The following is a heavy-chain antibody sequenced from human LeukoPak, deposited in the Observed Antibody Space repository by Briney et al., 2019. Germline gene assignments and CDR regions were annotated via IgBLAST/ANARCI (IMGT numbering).Heavy chain of an antibody. CDR3: ARELVVAATYVAFDI. J-gene: IGHJ3*02. CDR2: ISSSSSYF. Sequence: GGSLRLSCAASGFTLSSHSMNWVRQAPGKGLEWVSSISSSSSYFYYADSVKGRFTISRDNAKNSLYLQMNSLRAEDTALYYCARELVVAATYVAFDIWGQGTMVTVSS. D-gene: IGHD2-15*01. CDR1: GFTLSSHS. V-gene: IGHV3-21*04.